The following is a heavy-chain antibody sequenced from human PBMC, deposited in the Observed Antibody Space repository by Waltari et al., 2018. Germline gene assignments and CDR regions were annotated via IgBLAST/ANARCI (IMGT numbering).Heavy chain of an antibody. J-gene: IGHJ4*02. CDR3: VRGIDQ. V-gene: IGHV3-7*01. CDR1: GFIFTSFW. CDR2: INEDGSRI. Sequence: EVQLVESGGGLVQPGGSLRLSCAASGFIFTSFWTSWVRQAPGKGLEWVANINEDGSRIYYLDSVKGRFTISRDNAKNSLSLQMNRLRAEDTAVYYCVRGIDQWGQGTLVTVS.